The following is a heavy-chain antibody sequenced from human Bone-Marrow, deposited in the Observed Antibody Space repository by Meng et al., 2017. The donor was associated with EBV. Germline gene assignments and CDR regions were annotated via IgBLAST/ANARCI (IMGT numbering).Heavy chain of an antibody. CDR1: GGSISSSSYY. V-gene: IGHV4-39*07. D-gene: IGHD4-17*01. CDR3: ASQTTVSKGVYDY. CDR2: IYYSGST. J-gene: IGHJ4*02. Sequence: QRRRQGSGPGRVKPSETLLLTCTVSGGSISSSSYYWVWIRQPPGKGLEWIGSIYYSGSTYYNPSLKSRVTISVDTSKNQFSLKLSSVTAADTAVYYCASQTTVSKGVYDYWGQGTLVTVSS.